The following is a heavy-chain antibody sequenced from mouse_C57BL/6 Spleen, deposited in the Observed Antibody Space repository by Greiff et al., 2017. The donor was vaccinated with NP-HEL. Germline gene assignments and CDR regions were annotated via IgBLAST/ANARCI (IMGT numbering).Heavy chain of an antibody. CDR2: IWTGGGT. CDR3: ARPYYYGSSYYAMDY. Sequence: VQRVESGPGLVAPSQSLSITCTVSGFSLTSYAISWVRQPPGKGLEWLGVIWTGGGTNYNSALKSRLSISKDNSKSQVFLKMNSLQTDDTARYDCARPYYYGSSYYAMDYWGQGTSVTVSS. CDR1: GFSLTSYA. J-gene: IGHJ4*01. D-gene: IGHD1-1*01. V-gene: IGHV2-9-1*01.